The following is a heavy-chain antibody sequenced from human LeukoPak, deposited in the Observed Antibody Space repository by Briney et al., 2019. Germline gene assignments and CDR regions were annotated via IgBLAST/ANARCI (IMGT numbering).Heavy chain of an antibody. V-gene: IGHV1-8*01. CDR3: ARGLRTTIVVVGGLYYFDY. J-gene: IGHJ4*02. D-gene: IGHD3-22*01. CDR2: MNPNSGNT. Sequence: GASVKVSCKXSGYTFTSYDINWVRQATGQGLEWMGWMNPNSGNTGYAQKFQGRVTMTRNTSISTAYMELSSLRSEDTAVYYCARGLRTTIVVVGGLYYFDYWGQGTLVTVSS. CDR1: GYTFTSYD.